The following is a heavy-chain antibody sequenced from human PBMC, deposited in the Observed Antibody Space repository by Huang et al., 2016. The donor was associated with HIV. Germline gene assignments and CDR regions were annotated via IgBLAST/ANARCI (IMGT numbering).Heavy chain of an antibody. Sequence: QVQLQQWGAGLLKPSETLSLTCAVYGGSFSGYYWSWIRQPPGKGLEWIGEINHSGSTNYNPYLKSRVTISVDTSKNQFSLKLSSVTAADTAVYYCARGYDILTRMAYWGQGTLVTVSS. J-gene: IGHJ4*02. CDR3: ARGYDILTRMAY. D-gene: IGHD3-9*01. V-gene: IGHV4-34*01. CDR2: INHSGST. CDR1: GGSFSGYY.